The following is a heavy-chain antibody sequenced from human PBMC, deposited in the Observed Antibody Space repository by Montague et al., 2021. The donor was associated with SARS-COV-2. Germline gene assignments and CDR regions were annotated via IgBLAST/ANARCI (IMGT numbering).Heavy chain of an antibody. D-gene: IGHD6-13*01. Sequence: SLRLSCAASGFTLSSYAMSWVRQAPGKGLEWVSAISGSVGSTYYAYSXXVRFTISRDNSKNTLYLQMNSLRAEDTAVYYCTKVGSSWYHGYYYGMDVWGQGTTVTVSS. J-gene: IGHJ6*02. CDR3: TKVGSSWYHGYYYGMDV. CDR2: ISGSVGST. V-gene: IGHV3-23*01. CDR1: GFTLSSYA.